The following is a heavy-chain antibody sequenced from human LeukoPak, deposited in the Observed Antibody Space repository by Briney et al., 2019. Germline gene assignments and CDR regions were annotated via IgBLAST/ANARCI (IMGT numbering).Heavy chain of an antibody. V-gene: IGHV3-21*01. CDR3: ARDLVVVATGYYYYGMDV. Sequence: GGSLRLSCAASGFTFSSYRMNWVRQAPGKGLEWVSSISSSSSYIYYADSVKGRFTISRDNAKNSLYLQMNSLRAEDTAVYYCARDLVVVATGYYYYGMDVWGQGTTVTVSS. CDR2: ISSSSSYI. D-gene: IGHD2-15*01. J-gene: IGHJ6*02. CDR1: GFTFSSYR.